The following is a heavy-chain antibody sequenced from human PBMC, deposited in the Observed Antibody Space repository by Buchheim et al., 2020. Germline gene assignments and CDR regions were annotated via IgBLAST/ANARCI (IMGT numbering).Heavy chain of an antibody. CDR1: GFTFSSYA. D-gene: IGHD3-22*01. V-gene: IGHV3-30-3*01. Sequence: QVQLVESGGGVVQPGGSLRLSCAASGFTFSSYAVHWVRQAPGKGLEWVAVISYDGSSKYYADSVKGRFTISRDNSKNTLDLQMNSLRAEDTAVYYCARDRKYYDSSGYFDYWGQGTL. CDR3: ARDRKYYDSSGYFDY. J-gene: IGHJ4*02. CDR2: ISYDGSSK.